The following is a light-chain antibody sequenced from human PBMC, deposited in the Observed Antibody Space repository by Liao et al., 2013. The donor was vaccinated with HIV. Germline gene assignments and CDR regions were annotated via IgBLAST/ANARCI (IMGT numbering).Light chain of an antibody. CDR3: QVWDSSSDHVV. CDR1: HLGDKD. V-gene: IGLV3-21*02. J-gene: IGLJ2*01. CDR2: YDS. Sequence: SYELTQPPSVSVSPGQTARITCSGDHLGDKDACWYQQKPGQSPVLVIYYDSDRPSGIPERFSGSNSGNTATLTISRVEAGDEADYYCQVWDSSSDHVVFGGGTKLTVL.